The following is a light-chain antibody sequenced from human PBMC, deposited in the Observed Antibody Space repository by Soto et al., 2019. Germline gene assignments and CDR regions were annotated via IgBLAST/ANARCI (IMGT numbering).Light chain of an antibody. CDR2: DAS. V-gene: IGKV3-11*01. Sequence: EIVLTQSPATLSLSPGERATLSCGASQSVSSYLAWYQQKPGQAPRLLIYDASNRATGIPARFSGSGSGTDFTLTISSLEPEDFAVYYCQQRSNWPSPTFGGGTKVEIK. J-gene: IGKJ4*01. CDR3: QQRSNWPSPT. CDR1: QSVSSY.